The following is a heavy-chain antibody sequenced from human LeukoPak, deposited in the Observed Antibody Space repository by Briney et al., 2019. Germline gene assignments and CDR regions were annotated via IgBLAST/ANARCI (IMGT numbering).Heavy chain of an antibody. CDR2: ITYDGSNK. Sequence: GGSLRLSCAASGFTFSSYAMHWVRQAPGKGLEWVAVITYDGSNKYYADSVKGRFTISRDNSKNTLYLQMNSLRAEDTAVYYCARDHYDILTGYYFDYWGQGTLVTVSS. CDR1: GFTFSSYA. V-gene: IGHV3-30*04. D-gene: IGHD3-9*01. CDR3: ARDHYDILTGYYFDY. J-gene: IGHJ4*02.